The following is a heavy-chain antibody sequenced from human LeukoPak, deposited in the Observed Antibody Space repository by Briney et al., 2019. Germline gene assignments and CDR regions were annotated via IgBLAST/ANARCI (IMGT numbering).Heavy chain of an antibody. V-gene: IGHV3-21*01. Sequence: GGSLRLSCAASGFTFSSYSMNWVRQAPGKGLEWVSSISSSSSYIYYADSVKGRFTISRDNAKNSLYLQMNSLRAEDTAVYYCARGGVGATVFDYWGQGTLVTVPS. CDR3: ARGGVGATVFDY. CDR1: GFTFSSYS. CDR2: ISSSSSYI. D-gene: IGHD1-26*01. J-gene: IGHJ4*02.